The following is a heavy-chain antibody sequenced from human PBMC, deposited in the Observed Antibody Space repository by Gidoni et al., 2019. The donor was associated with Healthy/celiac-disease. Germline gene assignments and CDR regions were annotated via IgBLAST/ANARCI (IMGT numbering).Heavy chain of an antibody. V-gene: IGHV1-69*01. CDR2: IIPIFGTA. J-gene: IGHJ4*02. CDR1: GGTVSSYA. Sequence: QVQLVQSVAEVKKPGSSVKVSCKASGGTVSSYALSWVRQAPGHGLEWMGGIIPIFGTANSAQKFQGRVTITADESTSTAYMELSSLRSEETAVYYCAGGGSYPFDYWGQGTLVTVSS. D-gene: IGHD1-26*01. CDR3: AGGGSYPFDY.